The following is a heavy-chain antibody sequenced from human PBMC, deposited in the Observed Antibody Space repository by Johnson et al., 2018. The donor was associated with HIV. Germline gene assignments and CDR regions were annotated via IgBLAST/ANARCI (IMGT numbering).Heavy chain of an antibody. Sequence: QVQLVESGGGVVQPGRSLRLSCAASGFTFSSYAMHRVRQAPGKGLEWVAVISYDGSNKYYADSVKGRFTISRDNSKNTLYLQMNSLRAEDTAVYYCARGDLWSGYPDAFDIWGQGTMVTVAS. CDR3: ARGDLWSGYPDAFDI. D-gene: IGHD3-3*01. CDR2: ISYDGSNK. CDR1: GFTFSSYA. V-gene: IGHV3-30*04. J-gene: IGHJ3*02.